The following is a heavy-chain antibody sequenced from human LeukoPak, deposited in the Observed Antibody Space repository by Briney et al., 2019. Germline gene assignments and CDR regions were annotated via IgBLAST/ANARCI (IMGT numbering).Heavy chain of an antibody. D-gene: IGHD6-19*01. CDR3: ARDQQWLDY. Sequence: SETLSLTCTVSGYSISSGYYWGWIRQPPGKGLEWIGSIYHSGSTYYNPSLKSRVTISVDTSKNQFSLKLSSVTAADTAVYYCARDQQWLDYWGQGTLVTVSS. CDR1: GYSISSGYY. V-gene: IGHV4-38-2*02. CDR2: IYHSGST. J-gene: IGHJ4*02.